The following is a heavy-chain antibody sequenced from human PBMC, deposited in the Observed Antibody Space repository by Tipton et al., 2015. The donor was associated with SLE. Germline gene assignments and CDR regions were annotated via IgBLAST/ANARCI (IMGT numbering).Heavy chain of an antibody. J-gene: IGHJ4*02. CDR3: ARGGTYIPGAFDY. CDR2: IYYGGTA. Sequence: TLSLTCIVSAESVNDYYWSWIRQPPGKGLEWIGYIYYGGTAHSNPSLNSRVTISIDTSKNQFSLKLSSVTAADTAVYYCARGGTYIPGAFDYWGQGTLVTVSS. CDR1: AESVNDYY. D-gene: IGHD2-2*01. V-gene: IGHV4-59*02.